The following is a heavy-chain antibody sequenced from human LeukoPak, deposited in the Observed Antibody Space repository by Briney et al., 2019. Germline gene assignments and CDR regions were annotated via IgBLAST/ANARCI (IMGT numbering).Heavy chain of an antibody. CDR3: TAGTGRSDFDY. Sequence: GGSLRPSCAASGFTFSNAWMSWVRQAPGKGLEWVGRIKRKGDDGTIDYAAPVKGKLTISRDDSKNTLYLQMNSLKSEDTAVYYCTAGTGRSDFDYWGQGTLVTVSS. J-gene: IGHJ4*02. CDR2: IKRKGDDGTI. V-gene: IGHV3-15*01. CDR1: GFTFSNAW. D-gene: IGHD3/OR15-3a*01.